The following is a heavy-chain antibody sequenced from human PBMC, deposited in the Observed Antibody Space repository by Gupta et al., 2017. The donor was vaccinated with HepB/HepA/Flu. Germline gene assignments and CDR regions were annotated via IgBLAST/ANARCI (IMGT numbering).Heavy chain of an antibody. CDR1: GYTFSTYF. Sequence: VQLVQSGTEVMKPGASVKVSCKASGYTFSTYFMHWVRQAPGRGLEWVAMINPSGGSTRYAQKFKGRVTVTRDTSTDTVYMELSSLTSDDTAVYYCARTTLRGYSYGSFGYWGQGTLVTVSS. V-gene: IGHV1-46*01. D-gene: IGHD5-12*01. CDR3: ARTTLRGYSYGSFGY. J-gene: IGHJ4*02. CDR2: INPSGGST.